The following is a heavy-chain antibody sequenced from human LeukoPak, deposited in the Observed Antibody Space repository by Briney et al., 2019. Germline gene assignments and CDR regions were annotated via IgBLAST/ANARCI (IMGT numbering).Heavy chain of an antibody. CDR1: GFTFSDYY. CDR3: ARVRREQLVKYYFDY. D-gene: IGHD6-13*01. V-gene: IGHV3-11*04. CDR2: ISSSGSTI. J-gene: IGHJ4*02. Sequence: PGGSLRLSCAASGFTFSDYYMSWIRQAPGKGLEWVSYISSSGSTIYYADSVKGRFTISRDNSKNTLYLQMNSLRAEDTAMYYCARVRREQLVKYYFDYWGQGTLVTVSS.